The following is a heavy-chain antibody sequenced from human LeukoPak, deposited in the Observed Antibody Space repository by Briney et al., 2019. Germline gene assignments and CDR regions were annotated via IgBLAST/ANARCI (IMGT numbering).Heavy chain of an antibody. CDR3: ARRPSMIRGPPTDS. CDR2: TYPRDSDT. J-gene: IGHJ4*02. D-gene: IGHD3-10*01. V-gene: IGHV5-51*01. CDR1: GFDFTNYW. Sequence: GESLKISCKGSGFDFTNYWIAWVRQMPGKSLEWIGVTYPRDSDTIYSPSFQGQVTISADNSISTAYLQWSSLRASDTAMYYCARRPSMIRGPPTDSWGQGTLVTVSS.